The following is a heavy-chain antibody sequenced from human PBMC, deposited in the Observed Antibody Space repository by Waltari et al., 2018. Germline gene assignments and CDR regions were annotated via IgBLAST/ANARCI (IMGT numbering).Heavy chain of an antibody. D-gene: IGHD5-12*01. Sequence: QVQLQESGPGLVKPSETLSLTCTVSGGSISSYYWSWIRQPPGKGLEWIGYSYYSGSTNYNPSLKSRVTISVDTSKNQFSLKLSSVTAADTAVYYCARVGYSGYGNWFDPWGQGTLVTVSS. CDR1: GGSISSYY. CDR3: ARVGYSGYGNWFDP. J-gene: IGHJ5*02. CDR2: SYYSGST. V-gene: IGHV4-59*01.